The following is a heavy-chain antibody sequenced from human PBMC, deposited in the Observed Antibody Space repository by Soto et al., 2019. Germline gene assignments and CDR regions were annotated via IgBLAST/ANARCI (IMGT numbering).Heavy chain of an antibody. CDR3: ARQSSWCTSTSCYSNYGMDV. J-gene: IGHJ6*02. Sequence: ASVKVSCKASGGTFSSYGIRWLRQAPGQGLEWMGGIIPLSGTANYAQKFQGRVTITADESTSTAYMELSSLRSEDTAVYYCARQSSWCTSTSCYSNYGMDVWGQGTTVTVSS. CDR1: GGTFSSYG. CDR2: IIPLSGTA. D-gene: IGHD2-2*01. V-gene: IGHV1-69*13.